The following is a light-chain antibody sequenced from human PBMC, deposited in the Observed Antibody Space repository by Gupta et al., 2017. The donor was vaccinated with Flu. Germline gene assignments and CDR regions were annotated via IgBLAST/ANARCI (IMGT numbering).Light chain of an antibody. V-gene: IGKV3-11*01. CDR2: DAS. CDR1: HSVDGR. J-gene: IGKJ4*01. CDR3: QQRSV. Sequence: SLSPGERATLSCRASHSVDGRLAWYQQKPGQAPRLLVYDASNRVTGIPARFSGSGSGTDFTLTINSLEPEDFAVYYCQQRSVFGGGTKVEI.